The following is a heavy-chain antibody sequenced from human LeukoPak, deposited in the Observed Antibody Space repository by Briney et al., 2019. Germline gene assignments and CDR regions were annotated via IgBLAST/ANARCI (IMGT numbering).Heavy chain of an antibody. CDR3: AKGPGFPGGGYY. V-gene: IGHV3-23*01. J-gene: IGHJ4*02. Sequence: GGSLRLSCAASGFTFSSYAMSWVRQAPGKGLEWVSAISGSGGSTYYANSVKGRFTISRDNSKNTLYLQMNSLRAEDTAVYYCAKGPGFPGGGYYWGQGTLVTVSS. CDR2: ISGSGGST. D-gene: IGHD1-14*01. CDR1: GFTFSSYA.